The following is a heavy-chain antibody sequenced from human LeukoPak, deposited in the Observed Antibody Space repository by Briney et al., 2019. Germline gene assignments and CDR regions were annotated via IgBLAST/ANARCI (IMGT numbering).Heavy chain of an antibody. CDR2: MYYSGSI. J-gene: IGHJ4*02. CDR1: GGSISSSSYY. V-gene: IGHV4-39*07. CDR3: ARGRLTMVRGVTPVELDY. D-gene: IGHD3-10*01. Sequence: SETLSLTCTVSGGSISSSSYYWGWIRQPPGKGLEWIGSMYYSGSIYYNPSLKSRVTVSVDTSKNQFSLKLSSVTAADTAVYYCARGRLTMVRGVTPVELDYWGQGTLVTVSS.